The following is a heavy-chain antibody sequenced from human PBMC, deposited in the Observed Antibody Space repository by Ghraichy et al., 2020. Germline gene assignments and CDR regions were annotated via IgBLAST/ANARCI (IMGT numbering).Heavy chain of an antibody. J-gene: IGHJ3*02. V-gene: IGHV2-5*02. CDR1: GFSLSTSGVG. CDR3: AHRPNYYDSSGYRNDAFDI. D-gene: IGHD3-22*01. Sequence: SGHTLVKPTQTLTLTCTFSGFSLSTSGVGVGWIRQPPGKALEWLALIYWDDDKRYSPSLKSRLTITKDTSKNQVVLIMTNMDPVDTATYYCAHRPNYYDSSGYRNDAFDIWGQGTMVTVSS. CDR2: IYWDDDK.